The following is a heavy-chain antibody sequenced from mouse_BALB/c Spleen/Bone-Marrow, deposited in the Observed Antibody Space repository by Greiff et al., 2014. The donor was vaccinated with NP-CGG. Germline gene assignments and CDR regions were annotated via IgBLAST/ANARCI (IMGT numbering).Heavy chain of an antibody. Sequence: VQLQQSGAELVKPGASVKLSCTASGFNIKDTYMHWVKQRPEQGLGRIGRIDPANGNTKYDPKFQGKATITADTSSNTAYLQLSSLTSEDTAVYYCARSRDYGSSYYAMDYWGQGTSVTVSS. CDR2: IDPANGNT. CDR1: GFNIKDTY. D-gene: IGHD1-1*01. J-gene: IGHJ4*01. V-gene: IGHV14-3*02. CDR3: ARSRDYGSSYYAMDY.